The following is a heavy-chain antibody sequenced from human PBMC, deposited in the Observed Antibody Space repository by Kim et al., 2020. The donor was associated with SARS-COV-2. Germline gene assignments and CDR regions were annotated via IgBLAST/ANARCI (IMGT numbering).Heavy chain of an antibody. CDR2: T. J-gene: IGHJ4*02. V-gene: IGHV4-30-2*01. Sequence: THHNPPLKGLVTISVDRSTNQFSLKLSAVTAADTAVYYCARGVGYFDYWGQGTLVTVSS. CDR3: ARGVGYFDY.